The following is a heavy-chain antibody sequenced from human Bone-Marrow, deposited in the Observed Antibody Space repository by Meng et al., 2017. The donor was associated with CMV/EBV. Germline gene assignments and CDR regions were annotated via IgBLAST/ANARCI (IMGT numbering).Heavy chain of an antibody. D-gene: IGHD2-2*01. CDR2: INHSGST. CDR1: GGSFSGYY. Sequence: GSLRLSCAVYGGSFSGYYWSWIRQPPGKGLEWIGEINHSGSTNYNPSLKSRVTISVDTSKNPFSLKLSSVTAAETAVYYCARREASIVVVPAARQRGYYYGMDVWGQGNTVTIAS. J-gene: IGHJ6*01. CDR3: ARREASIVVVPAARQRGYYYGMDV. V-gene: IGHV4-34*01.